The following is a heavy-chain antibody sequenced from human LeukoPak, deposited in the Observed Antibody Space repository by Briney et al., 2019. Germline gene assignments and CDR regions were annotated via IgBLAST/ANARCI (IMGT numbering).Heavy chain of an antibody. J-gene: IGHJ4*02. D-gene: IGHD3-16*01. CDR3: VRDLILVWTPGDDFDF. Sequence: GGPLRLSCAASGFTFSSYWMYWVRQAPGKGLECVSRVNRDGTSTGYADSVKGRFTISRDSSKKSLYLQMNNLRAEDTAVYYCVRDLILVWTPGDDFDFWGQGTLVIVSS. CDR2: VNRDGTST. V-gene: IGHV3-74*01. CDR1: GFTFSSYW.